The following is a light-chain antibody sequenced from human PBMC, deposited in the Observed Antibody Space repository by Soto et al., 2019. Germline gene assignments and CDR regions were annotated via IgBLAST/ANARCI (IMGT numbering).Light chain of an antibody. V-gene: IGLV2-23*02. CDR3: CSYASNSEV. J-gene: IGLJ1*01. Sequence: QSALTQPASVSGSPGQSITIPCTGTSGDVGGYNLVSWYQQHPGKAPKLMIYEVTERPSGVSNRFSGSNSGNTASLTISGLEPDDDADYYCCSYASNSEVFGTGTKVTVL. CDR1: SGDVGGYNL. CDR2: EVT.